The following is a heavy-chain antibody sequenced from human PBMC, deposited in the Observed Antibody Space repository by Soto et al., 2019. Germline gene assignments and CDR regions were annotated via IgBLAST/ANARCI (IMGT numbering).Heavy chain of an antibody. CDR1: VVSISSGNW. Sequence: SEALSLTCPVSVVSISSGNWWTWVRQSPQRGLEYIGEIFHDGTANYYPSFERRVAISVDTSKNQFSLKLTSVTAADTAIYFCARLVYDTRLNYMYFDFWGQGTLVPVSS. D-gene: IGHD3-10*01. V-gene: IGHV4-4*02. CDR3: ARLVYDTRLNYMYFDF. J-gene: IGHJ4*02. CDR2: IFHDGTA.